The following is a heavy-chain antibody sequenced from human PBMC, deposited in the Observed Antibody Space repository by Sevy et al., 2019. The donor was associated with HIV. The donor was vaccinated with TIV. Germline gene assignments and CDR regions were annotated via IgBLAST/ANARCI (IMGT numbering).Heavy chain of an antibody. J-gene: IGHJ4*02. D-gene: IGHD6-19*01. V-gene: IGHV3-30*18. Sequence: GESLKISCAASGFTFSSYGMHWVRQAPGKGLEWVAVISYDGSNKYYADSVKGRFTISRDNSKNTLYLQMNSLRAEDTAVYYCAKEIAVAGSAFDYWGQGTLVTVSS. CDR2: ISYDGSNK. CDR1: GFTFSSYG. CDR3: AKEIAVAGSAFDY.